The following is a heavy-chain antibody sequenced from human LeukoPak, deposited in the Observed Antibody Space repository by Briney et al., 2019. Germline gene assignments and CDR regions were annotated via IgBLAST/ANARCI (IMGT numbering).Heavy chain of an antibody. D-gene: IGHD4-17*01. Sequence: PSETLSLTCAVSDDSFSSHYWTWIRQPPGKGLEWIGYVSYIGSTNYNPSLKSRVTISIDTSKNQFSLKLSSVTAADTAVYYCARDLVTVTKGFDIWGQGTMVSVSS. V-gene: IGHV4-59*11. CDR3: ARDLVTVTKGFDI. J-gene: IGHJ3*02. CDR2: VSYIGST. CDR1: DDSFSSHY.